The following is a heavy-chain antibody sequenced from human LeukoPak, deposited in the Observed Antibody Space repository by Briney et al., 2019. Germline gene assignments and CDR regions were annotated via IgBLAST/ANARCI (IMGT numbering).Heavy chain of an antibody. CDR1: GVTFSNYG. D-gene: IGHD3-3*01. CDR2: ISGSGDIT. J-gene: IGHJ4*02. CDR3: AKASTGAELLLYPSY. V-gene: IGHV3-23*01. Sequence: GGSLRLSCASSGVTFSNYGMSWVRQAPGKGLECISCISGSGDITYYADSVKGRFTISRDSSKNTLYLQMNSLRAEDTAVYYCAKASTGAELLLYPSYWGQGTLVTVSS.